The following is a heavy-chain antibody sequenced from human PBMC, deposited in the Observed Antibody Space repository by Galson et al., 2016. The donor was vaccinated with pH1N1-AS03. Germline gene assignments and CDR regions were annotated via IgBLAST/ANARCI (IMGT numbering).Heavy chain of an antibody. D-gene: IGHD2-8*02. Sequence: SETLSLTCSVAGVSIRGYYWNWIRQTPGGGLEWIGYIYNSGSTDFNPSLKSRVTMSMDTSKNQFTLKLSSVSAADTAAYYCARGAPGDFGYWGQGTLVTVSS. J-gene: IGHJ4*02. CDR1: GVSIRGYY. CDR3: ARGAPGDFGY. V-gene: IGHV4-59*01. CDR2: IYNSGST.